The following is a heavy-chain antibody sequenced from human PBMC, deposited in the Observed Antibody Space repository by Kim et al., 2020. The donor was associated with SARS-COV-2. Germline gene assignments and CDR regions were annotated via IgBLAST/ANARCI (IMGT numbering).Heavy chain of an antibody. V-gene: IGHV3-23*01. CDR3: AKGRRAAAGRYYFDY. D-gene: IGHD6-13*01. Sequence: GGSLRLSCAASGFTFSSYAMSWVRQAPGKGLEWVSAIIGSGGSTYYADSVKGRFTISRDNSKNTLYLQMNSLRAEDTAVYYCAKGRRAAAGRYYFDYWGQGTLVTVSS. J-gene: IGHJ4*02. CDR1: GFTFSSYA. CDR2: IIGSGGST.